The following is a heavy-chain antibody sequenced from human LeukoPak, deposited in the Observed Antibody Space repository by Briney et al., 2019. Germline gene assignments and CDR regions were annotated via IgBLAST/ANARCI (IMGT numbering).Heavy chain of an antibody. Sequence: PSETLSLTCAVSGYSISSGYYWVCIRQPPGNGLEWIGSIYHSGSTYYNPSLKSRVTISVDTAKNQFSPQLSPVTAADSAVYYCARHGISDFWSGYYPSDYYYSMDVWGKGTTVTVSS. J-gene: IGHJ6*03. CDR3: ARHGISDFWSGYYPSDYYYSMDV. CDR2: IYHSGST. CDR1: GYSISSGYY. D-gene: IGHD3-3*01. V-gene: IGHV4-38-2*01.